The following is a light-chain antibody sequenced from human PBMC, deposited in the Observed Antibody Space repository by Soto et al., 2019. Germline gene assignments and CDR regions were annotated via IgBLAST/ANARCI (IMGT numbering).Light chain of an antibody. V-gene: IGLV1-44*01. CDR2: SNN. CDR3: AAWDDSLNGYV. CDR1: SSNIGSNT. J-gene: IGLJ1*01. Sequence: PALTQPPSASGTPRQRVTISCSGSSSNIGSNTVNWYQQLPGTAPKLLIYSNNQRPSGVPDRFSGSKSGTSASLAISGLQSEDEADYYCAAWDDSLNGYVFGTGTKVTVL.